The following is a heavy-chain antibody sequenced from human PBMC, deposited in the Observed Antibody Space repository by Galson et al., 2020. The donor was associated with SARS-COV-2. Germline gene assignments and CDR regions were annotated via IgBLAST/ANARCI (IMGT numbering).Heavy chain of an antibody. CDR3: AKGRDHFDWVLTAFDY. V-gene: IGHV3-30*18. CDR2: ISDDGTMK. CDR1: GFTVSSNY. Sequence: GGSLRLSCAASGFTVSSNYMSWVRQAPGKGLEWVSVISDDGTMKFYADSVKGRFTISRDNSKNTLYVQMNSLRAEDTAVYYCAKGRDHFDWVLTAFDYWGQGTLVTVSS. J-gene: IGHJ4*02. D-gene: IGHD3-9*01.